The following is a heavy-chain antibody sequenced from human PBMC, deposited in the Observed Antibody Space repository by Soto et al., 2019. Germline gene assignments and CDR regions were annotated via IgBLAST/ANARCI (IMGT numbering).Heavy chain of an antibody. J-gene: IGHJ4*01. CDR2: ISGGGGRT. V-gene: IGHV3-23*01. CDR3: VRDRDLYRDMFHADL. D-gene: IGHD1-26*01. Sequence: GGSLRLSCAASGFPLISYSMSWVRQTTGKGLEWVSTISGGGGRTYYADSVKGRFTISADYAANSVFLQMSSLRDEDTALYFCVRDRDLYRDMFHADLWGQGTLVTVSS. CDR1: GFPLISYS.